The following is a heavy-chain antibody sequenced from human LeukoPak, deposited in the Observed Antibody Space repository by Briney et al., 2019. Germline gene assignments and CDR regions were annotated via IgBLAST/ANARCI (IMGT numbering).Heavy chain of an antibody. CDR3: ARATHNYYGSAYYFDY. J-gene: IGHJ4*02. CDR2: IYTSGST. D-gene: IGHD3-10*01. Sequence: SETLSLTCTVSGGSISSYYWSWIRQPPGKGLEWIGYIYTSGSTNYNPSLKSRVTISVDTSKNQFSLKLSSVTAADTAVYYRARATHNYYGSAYYFDYWGQGTLVTVSS. CDR1: GGSISSYY. V-gene: IGHV4-4*09.